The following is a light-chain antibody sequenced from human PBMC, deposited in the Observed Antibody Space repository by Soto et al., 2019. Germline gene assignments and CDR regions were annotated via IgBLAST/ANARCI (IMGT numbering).Light chain of an antibody. J-gene: IGLJ2*01. CDR3: GTWHSNSKTPVV. Sequence: QLVLTQPSSHSASSGASVRLTCMLSSGFSVGDFWIRWLLYYHSDSNKGQGSGVPSRFPGSNDASANAGILRISGLQPEDEADYYCGTWHSNSKTPVVFGGGTKLTVL. CDR2: YHSDSNK. V-gene: IGLV5-52*01. CDR1: SGFSVGDFW.